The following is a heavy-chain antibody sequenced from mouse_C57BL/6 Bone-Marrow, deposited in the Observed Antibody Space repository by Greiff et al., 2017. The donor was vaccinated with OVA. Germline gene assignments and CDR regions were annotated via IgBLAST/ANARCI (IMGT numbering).Heavy chain of an antibody. Sequence: VQLVESGPELVKPGASVKISCKASGYSFTSYYIHWVKQRPGQGLEWIGWIYPGSGNTKYNEKFKGKATLTADTSSSTAYMQLSSLTSEDSAVYYCARGPPDYWGQGTTLTVSS. V-gene: IGHV1-66*01. CDR1: GYSFTSYY. CDR3: ARGPPDY. CDR2: IYPGSGNT. D-gene: IGHD3-3*01. J-gene: IGHJ2*01.